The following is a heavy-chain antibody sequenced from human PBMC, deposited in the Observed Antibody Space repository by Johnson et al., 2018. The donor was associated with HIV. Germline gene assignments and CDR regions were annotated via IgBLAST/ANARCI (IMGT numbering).Heavy chain of an antibody. V-gene: IGHV3-33*06. CDR1: GFTFSSYG. J-gene: IGHJ3*02. D-gene: IGHD2/OR15-2a*01. CDR3: AKDLSYPKTRAFDI. Sequence: QVQLVESGGGVVQPGRSLRLSCAASGFTFSSYGMHWVRQAPGKGLEWVAVIWYDGSNKYYGDSVKGRFTISRDNSKNTLYLQMYSLRAEDTAVYYCAKDLSYPKTRAFDIWGQGTMVTVSS. CDR2: IWYDGSNK.